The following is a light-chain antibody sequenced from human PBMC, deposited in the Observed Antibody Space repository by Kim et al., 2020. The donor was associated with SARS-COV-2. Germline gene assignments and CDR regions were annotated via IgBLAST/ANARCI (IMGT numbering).Light chain of an antibody. CDR3: QQYDDLPIT. J-gene: IGKJ4*01. CDR1: HDIVND. V-gene: IGKV1-33*01. CDR2: ATS. Sequence: SSVGDRVTITCQASHDIVNDLNWVQQKTGKSPKLLIYATSSLETGVPSRFSGSGSGTDYALTISSLQPEDIATYYCQQYDDLPITFGGGTKVDIK.